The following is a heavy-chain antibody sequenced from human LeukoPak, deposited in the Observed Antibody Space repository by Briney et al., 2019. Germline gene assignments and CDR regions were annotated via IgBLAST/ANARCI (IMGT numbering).Heavy chain of an antibody. CDR3: ARCATYSSSWLDI. D-gene: IGHD6-13*01. J-gene: IGHJ3*02. CDR1: SGSISNYY. CDR2: IYTSGST. V-gene: IGHV4-4*07. Sequence: PSETLSLTCTVSSGSISNYYWSWIRQPAGKGLEWIGRIYTSGSTNYNPSLKSRVTMSVDTSENQFSLKLSSVTAADTAVYYCARCATYSSSWLDIWGQGTMVTASS.